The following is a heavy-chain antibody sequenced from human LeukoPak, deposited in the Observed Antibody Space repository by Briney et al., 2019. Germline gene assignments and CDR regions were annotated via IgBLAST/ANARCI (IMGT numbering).Heavy chain of an antibody. D-gene: IGHD1-26*01. Sequence: SETLSLTCAVYGGSFSGYYWSWIRQPPGKGLEWIGEINHSGSTNYNPSLKSRVTISVDTSKNQFSLKLSSVTAADTAVYYCARHDVGATSQGFDYWGQGTLVTVSS. CDR2: INHSGST. J-gene: IGHJ4*02. CDR3: ARHDVGATSQGFDY. V-gene: IGHV4-34*01. CDR1: GGSFSGYY.